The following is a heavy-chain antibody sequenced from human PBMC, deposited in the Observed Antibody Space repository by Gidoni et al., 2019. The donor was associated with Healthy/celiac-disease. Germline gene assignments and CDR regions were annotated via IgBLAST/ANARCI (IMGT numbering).Heavy chain of an antibody. CDR2: ISGSGGST. D-gene: IGHD3-22*01. Sequence: EVQLLESGGGLVPPGGSLSLSCAAPGFTFSSYAMSWVRQAPGKGLEWVSAISGSGGSTYYADAVKGRFTISRDNSKNALYLQMNSLRAEDTAVYYCAKASIPGYYYDSSGYCLLDYWGQGTLVTVSS. V-gene: IGHV3-23*01. CDR1: GFTFSSYA. J-gene: IGHJ4*02. CDR3: AKASIPGYYYDSSGYCLLDY.